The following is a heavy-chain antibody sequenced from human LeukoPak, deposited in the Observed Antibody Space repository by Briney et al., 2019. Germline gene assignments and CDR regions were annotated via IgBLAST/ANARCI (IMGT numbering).Heavy chain of an antibody. CDR3: ARGSRYYYDSSGYPFDY. Sequence: SVKVSCKASGGTFSSYAISWVRQAPGQGREWMGGIIPIFGTANYAQKFQGRVTITADESTSTAYMELSSLRSEDTAVYYCARGSRYYYDSSGYPFDYWGQGTLVTVSS. J-gene: IGHJ4*02. CDR1: GGTFSSYA. D-gene: IGHD3-22*01. CDR2: IIPIFGTA. V-gene: IGHV1-69*13.